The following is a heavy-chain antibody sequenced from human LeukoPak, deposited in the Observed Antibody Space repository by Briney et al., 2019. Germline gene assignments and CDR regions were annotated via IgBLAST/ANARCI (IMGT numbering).Heavy chain of an antibody. CDR3: ARHFVT. Sequence: PSETPSLTCTVAGGSISSYYWSGIRQPPGKGLEWIGSIYYSGSTYYNPSRKSRVTISVDTSENQFSLKLRSVTAADTAVYYCARHFVTWGQGTLVTVSS. D-gene: IGHD2-21*02. CDR1: GGSISSYY. CDR2: IYYSGST. J-gene: IGHJ4*02. V-gene: IGHV4-39*01.